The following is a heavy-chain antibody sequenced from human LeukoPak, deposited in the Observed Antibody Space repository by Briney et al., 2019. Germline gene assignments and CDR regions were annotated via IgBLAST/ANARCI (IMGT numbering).Heavy chain of an antibody. Sequence: PSETLSLTCAVDGGSLSSYYWSWIRQPPGKGLEWIGEINHSGSTNYNPSLKSRVTISVDTTKNQFSLKLTSVTAADTAVYYCALRGYRNAYVLLWGQGTLVTVSS. V-gene: IGHV4-34*01. CDR2: INHSGST. D-gene: IGHD5-18*01. J-gene: IGHJ4*02. CDR3: ALRGYRNAYVLL. CDR1: GGSLSSYY.